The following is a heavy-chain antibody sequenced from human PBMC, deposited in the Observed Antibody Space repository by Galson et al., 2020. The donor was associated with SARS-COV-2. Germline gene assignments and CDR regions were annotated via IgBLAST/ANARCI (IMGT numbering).Heavy chain of an antibody. J-gene: IGHJ4*02. Sequence: GESLKISCAASGFTFDDYGMSWVRQAPGKGLEWVSGINWNGGSTGYADSVKGRFTISRDNAKNSLYLQMNSLRAEDTALYYCARAPPLWFGELLSMVLDYWGQGTLVTVSS. CDR2: INWNGGST. CDR3: ARAPPLWFGELLSMVLDY. V-gene: IGHV3-20*04. CDR1: GFTFDDYG. D-gene: IGHD3-10*01.